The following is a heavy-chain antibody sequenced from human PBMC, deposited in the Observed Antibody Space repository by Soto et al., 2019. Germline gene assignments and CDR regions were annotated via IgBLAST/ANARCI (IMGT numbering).Heavy chain of an antibody. CDR3: ARYQEAAAFND. CDR2: MTPSGYI. J-gene: IGHJ4*02. V-gene: IGHV1-8*01. CDR1: GFPFTSLD. D-gene: IGHD6-25*01. Sequence: QVQLVQSGAEVRKPGASVKVSCKASGFPFTSLDINWVRQAPGQGLEWVGYMTPSGYIGFAQKFRGRVSMTRDASTSTVSMELSSLSSDDTAVYYCARYQEAAAFNDWGQGTLVTVSS.